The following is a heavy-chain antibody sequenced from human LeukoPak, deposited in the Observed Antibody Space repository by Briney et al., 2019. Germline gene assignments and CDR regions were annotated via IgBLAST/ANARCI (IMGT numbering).Heavy chain of an antibody. J-gene: IGHJ4*02. V-gene: IGHV4-59*11. Sequence: SETLSLTCTVSGGSISSHYWSWIRQPPGKGLEWIGYIYYSGSTNYNPSLKSRVTISVDTSKNQFSLKLSSVTAADTAVYYCARGPLGIAARPGGGDYWGQGTLVTVSS. CDR3: ARGPLGIAARPGGGDY. D-gene: IGHD6-6*01. CDR2: IYYSGST. CDR1: GGSISSHY.